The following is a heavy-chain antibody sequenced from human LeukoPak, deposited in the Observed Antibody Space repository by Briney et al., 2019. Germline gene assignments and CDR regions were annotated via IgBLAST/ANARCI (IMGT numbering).Heavy chain of an antibody. CDR1: GGSISSGGYY. V-gene: IGHV4-30-2*01. CDR2: IYHSGST. J-gene: IGHJ4*02. D-gene: IGHD1-26*01. CDR3: ARSKGGIFDY. Sequence: TSETLSLTCTVSGGSISSGGYYWSWIRQPPGKGLEWIGYIYHSGSTYYNPSLKSRVTISVDRSKNQFSLKLSSVTAADTAVYYCARSKGGIFDYWGQGTLVTVSS.